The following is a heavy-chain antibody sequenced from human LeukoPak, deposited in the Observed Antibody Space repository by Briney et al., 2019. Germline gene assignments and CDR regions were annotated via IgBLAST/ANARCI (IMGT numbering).Heavy chain of an antibody. Sequence: GASVKVSCKASGYTFTGYGISWVRQAPGQGLEWMGWISAYNGNTNYAQKLQGRVTMTTDTSTTTAYMELRSLISDDTAMYYCARDHTMVPGHGRGDDAFDIWGQGTMVTVSS. CDR1: GYTFTGYG. CDR3: ARDHTMVPGHGRGDDAFDI. J-gene: IGHJ3*02. CDR2: ISAYNGNT. V-gene: IGHV1-18*01. D-gene: IGHD3-10*01.